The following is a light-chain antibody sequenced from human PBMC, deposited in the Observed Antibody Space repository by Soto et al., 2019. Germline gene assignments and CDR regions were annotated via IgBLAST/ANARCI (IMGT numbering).Light chain of an antibody. V-gene: IGKV1-12*01. CDR2: SAS. J-gene: IGKJ5*01. CDR1: QAISTW. CDR3: QQADSFPIT. Sequence: DIQMTQSPSSVSASVGDRVTITCRASQAISTWLAWYQQKPGKAPKLLVYSASSLQTVVPSKFSCSGSGTDFTLTISSLQPEDFATYYFQQADSFPITFGQGTRLEIK.